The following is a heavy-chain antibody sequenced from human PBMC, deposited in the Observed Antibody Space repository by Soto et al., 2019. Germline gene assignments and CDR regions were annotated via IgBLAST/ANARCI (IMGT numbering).Heavy chain of an antibody. CDR2: INPSGGST. CDR3: ARVLIYDSRVYSFDQ. V-gene: IGHV1-46*01. Sequence: ASVKVSCKASVYTFTSYYMHWVRQAPGQGLEGMGIINPSGGSTRYAQKFQGRVTMTRDTSTSTVYMELSSLRSEDTAVYYCARVLIYDSRVYSFDQGGQGPLVTVPS. J-gene: IGHJ4*02. CDR1: VYTFTSYY. D-gene: IGHD3-22*01.